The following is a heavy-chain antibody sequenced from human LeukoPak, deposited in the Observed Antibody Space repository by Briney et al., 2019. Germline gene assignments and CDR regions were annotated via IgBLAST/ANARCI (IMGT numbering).Heavy chain of an antibody. D-gene: IGHD3-10*01. J-gene: IGHJ4*02. CDR1: GFTFSSYS. V-gene: IGHV3-21*01. CDR2: ISSSSSYT. CDR3: ARGGFGPVDY. Sequence: GGSLRLSCAASGFTFSSYSMNWVRQAPGKGLEWVSSISSSSSYTYYADSVKGRFTISRDNAKNSLYLQMNSLRAEDTAVYYCARGGFGPVDYWGQGTLVTVSS.